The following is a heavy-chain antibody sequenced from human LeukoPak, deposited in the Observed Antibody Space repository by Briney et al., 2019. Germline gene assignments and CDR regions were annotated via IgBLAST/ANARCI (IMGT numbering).Heavy chain of an antibody. CDR3: ANFVDTSMGGNDY. D-gene: IGHD5-18*01. J-gene: IGHJ4*02. CDR1: GFTFSSHA. Sequence: GGSLRLSCAASGFTFSSHAISCLRQAPGKGLECVSAISADSYYTYYADSVQGRFTISRDNSKNTLYLQMNSLRAEDTALYYCANFVDTSMGGNDYWGQGTLVTVSS. CDR2: ISADSYYT. V-gene: IGHV3-23*01.